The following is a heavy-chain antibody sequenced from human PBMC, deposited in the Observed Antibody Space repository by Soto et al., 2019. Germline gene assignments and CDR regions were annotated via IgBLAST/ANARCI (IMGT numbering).Heavy chain of an antibody. V-gene: IGHV5-51*01. CDR1: GYSFANFW. D-gene: IGHD5-18*01. CDR2: IYPGDSDT. Sequence: PGESLKISCRGFGYSFANFWIAWVRQMPGQGLEWMGIIYPGDSDTRYSPSFKGQVTISADKSISTASLQWRRLTSSDTAMYFCARIDKYTYDPGAFDIWGQGTTVTVSS. J-gene: IGHJ3*02. CDR3: ARIDKYTYDPGAFDI.